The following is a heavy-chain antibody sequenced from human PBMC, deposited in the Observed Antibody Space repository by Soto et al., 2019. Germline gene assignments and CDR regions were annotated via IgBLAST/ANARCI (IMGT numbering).Heavy chain of an antibody. J-gene: IGHJ4*02. CDR2: ISGSGGST. CDR1: GFTFSSYA. D-gene: IGHD3-3*01. CDR3: AKADVYYDFWSGYSESETPYYFDY. Sequence: GGSLRLSCAASGFTFSSYAMSWVRQAPGKGLEWVSAISGSGGSTYYADSVKGRFTISRDNSKNTLYLQMNSLRAEDTAVYYCAKADVYYDFWSGYSESETPYYFDYWGQGTLVTVSS. V-gene: IGHV3-23*01.